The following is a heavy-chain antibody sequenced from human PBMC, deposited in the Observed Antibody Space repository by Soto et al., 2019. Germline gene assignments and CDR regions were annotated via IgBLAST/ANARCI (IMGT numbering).Heavy chain of an antibody. Sequence: PSETLSLTCTVSGGSISSNNWWSWVRQPPGKGLEWIGEIYHSGSTYYNPSLKSRVTISVDTSKNQFSLKLSSVTAADTAVYYCARGPPCDPWGQGTLVTVSS. CDR3: ARGPPCDP. CDR1: GGSISSNNW. CDR2: IYHSGST. V-gene: IGHV4-4*02. J-gene: IGHJ5*02.